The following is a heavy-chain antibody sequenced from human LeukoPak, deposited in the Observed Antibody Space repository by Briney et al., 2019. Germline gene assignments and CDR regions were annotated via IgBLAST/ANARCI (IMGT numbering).Heavy chain of an antibody. J-gene: IGHJ4*02. CDR1: GGFISGYY. D-gene: IGHD2-15*01. CDR3: ARYHCPGGSCDSFDY. CDR2: IHYSGST. Sequence: PSETLSLTCTVSGGFISGYYWSWIRQPPGKGLEWIGYIHYSGSTRYNPSLKSRVTISVDTSKNQFSLRLSSVTAADTAVYYCARYHCPGGSCDSFDYWGQGTLVTVSS. V-gene: IGHV4-59*01.